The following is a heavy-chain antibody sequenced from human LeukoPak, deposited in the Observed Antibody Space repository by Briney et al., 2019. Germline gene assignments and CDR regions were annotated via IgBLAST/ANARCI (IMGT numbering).Heavy chain of an antibody. J-gene: IGHJ3*02. Sequence: GGSLRLSCAASGFTFSNAWMSWVRQAPGKGLEWVGRIKSKTDGGTTDYAAPVKGRFTISRGDSKNTLYLQMNSLKTEDTAVYYCTTGSKRGIDAFDIWGQGTMVTVSS. V-gene: IGHV3-15*01. D-gene: IGHD3-10*01. CDR2: IKSKTDGGTT. CDR3: TTGSKRGIDAFDI. CDR1: GFTFSNAW.